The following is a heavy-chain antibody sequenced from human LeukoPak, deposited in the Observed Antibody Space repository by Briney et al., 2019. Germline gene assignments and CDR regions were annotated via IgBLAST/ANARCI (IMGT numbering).Heavy chain of an antibody. Sequence: QPGGSLRLSCVASGLPIADFAMHWVRQAPGKGLEWVSLISGDGVSTFYADSVEGRFSISRDNSKNSLYLEMNSLGTEDAAMYYCAKESGKFDYWGQGTLVAVSS. CDR2: ISGDGVST. J-gene: IGHJ4*02. CDR1: GLPIADFA. V-gene: IGHV3-43*02. CDR3: AKESGKFDY.